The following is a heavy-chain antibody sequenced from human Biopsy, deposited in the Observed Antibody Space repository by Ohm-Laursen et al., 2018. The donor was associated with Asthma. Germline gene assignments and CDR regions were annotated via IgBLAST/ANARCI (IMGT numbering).Heavy chain of an antibody. J-gene: IGHJ4*02. D-gene: IGHD2-15*01. CDR2: INSVFGTT. Sequence: ASVKVSCKSLGGTFNTYVIGWVRQAPGQGLEWMGGINSVFGTTTYPQKFQDRVTITADDSTSTVYMELSSLRSEDTAVYYCARKAGSCMSRTCYSLDFWGQGTLVTVSS. CDR3: ARKAGSCMSRTCYSLDF. CDR1: GGTFNTYV. V-gene: IGHV1-69*13.